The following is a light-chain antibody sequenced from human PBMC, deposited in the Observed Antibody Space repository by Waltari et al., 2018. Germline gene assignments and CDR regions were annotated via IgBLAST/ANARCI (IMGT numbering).Light chain of an antibody. CDR1: STDLASYNL. Sequence: QSALSQPASVSGSPGQSLTITCTGASTDLASYNLVSWYQHHPNRAPKLIIDEATKRPSGISHRVSGAKSGATASLRISGLQADDEADYYCCSYTGSSTSYGCGGGTKVTVL. CDR3: CSYTGSSTSYG. V-gene: IGLV2-23*01. CDR2: EAT. J-gene: IGLJ1*01.